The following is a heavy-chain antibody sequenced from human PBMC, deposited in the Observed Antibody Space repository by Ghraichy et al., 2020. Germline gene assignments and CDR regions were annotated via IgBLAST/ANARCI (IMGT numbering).Heavy chain of an antibody. D-gene: IGHD5/OR15-5a*01. V-gene: IGHV3-72*01. CDR3: ARLSTMSTPGDY. J-gene: IGHJ4*02. Sequence: GGSLRLSCAASGFTFSDSYMDWVRQAPGKGLEWVGRTRNKAESYTTEYAASVKDRFTISRDDSKNSLYLQMNSLKTEDTAVYYCARLSTMSTPGDYWGQGTLVTVSS. CDR2: TRNKAESYTT. CDR1: GFTFSDSY.